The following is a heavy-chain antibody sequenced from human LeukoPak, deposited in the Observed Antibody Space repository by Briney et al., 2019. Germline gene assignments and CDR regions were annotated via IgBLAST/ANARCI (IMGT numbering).Heavy chain of an antibody. CDR1: GGSISSYY. J-gene: IGHJ3*02. CDR2: IYYSGST. CDR3: ARPYSSGRYGVFEI. V-gene: IGHV4-59*08. D-gene: IGHD6-19*01. Sequence: PSETLSLTCTVSGGSISSYYWSWIRQPPGKGLEWIGYIYYSGSTNYNPSLKSRVTISVDTSKNQFPLKMSSVTAADTAVYYCARPYSSGRYGVFEIWGQGTMVTVSS.